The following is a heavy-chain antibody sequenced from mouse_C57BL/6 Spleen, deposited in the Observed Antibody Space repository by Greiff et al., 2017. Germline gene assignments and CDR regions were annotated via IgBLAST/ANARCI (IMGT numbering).Heavy chain of an antibody. CDR2: IYPGDGDT. CDR3: ARKLGDYFDY. D-gene: IGHD4-1*01. Sequence: VQGVESGAELVKPGASVKISCKASGYAFSSYWMNWVKQRPGKGLEWIGQIYPGDGDTNYNGKFKGKATLTADKSSSTAYMQLSSLTSEDSAVYFCARKLGDYFDYWGQGTTLTVSS. J-gene: IGHJ2*01. V-gene: IGHV1-80*01. CDR1: GYAFSSYW.